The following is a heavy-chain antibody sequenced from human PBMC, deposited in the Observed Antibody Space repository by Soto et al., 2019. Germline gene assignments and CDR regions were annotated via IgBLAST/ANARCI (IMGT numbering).Heavy chain of an antibody. CDR2: IYPGDSET. J-gene: IGHJ4*02. D-gene: IGHD5-12*01. Sequence: PGESLKISCKASGYDFARTWIGWVRQLPGKGLDWLGIIYPGDSETRYSPSFRGQVTLSVDMSISTAYLQWSSLKTSDIAIYYCARLVGAYDSYFDHWGQGTRVTVSS. CDR3: ARLVGAYDSYFDH. V-gene: IGHV5-51*01. CDR1: GYDFARTW.